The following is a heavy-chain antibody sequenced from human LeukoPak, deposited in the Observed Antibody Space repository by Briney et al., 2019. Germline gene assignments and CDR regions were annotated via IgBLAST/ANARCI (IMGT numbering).Heavy chain of an antibody. CDR3: AKGDDSYYYYGMDV. V-gene: IGHV3-33*06. CDR2: IWAGGRNQ. Sequence: PGTSLRLSCAASGFTFSSFGMHWVRQAPGKGLEWLAVIWAGGRNQYYADSVKGRFTISRDNSKNTLDLQMNSLRADDTAVYYCAKGDDSYYYYGMDVWGQGTTVTVSS. CDR1: GFTFSSFG. J-gene: IGHJ6*02.